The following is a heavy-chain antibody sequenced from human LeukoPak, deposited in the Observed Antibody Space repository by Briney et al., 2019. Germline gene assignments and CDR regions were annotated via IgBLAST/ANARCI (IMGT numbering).Heavy chain of an antibody. D-gene: IGHD1/OR15-1a*01. CDR2: INHSGST. CDR1: GGSISSSSYY. V-gene: IGHV4-39*06. Sequence: SETLSLTCTVSGGSISSSSYYWGWIRQPPGKGLEWIGEINHSGSTNYNPSLKSRDTIAVNTSKNEFARNLSSVPAADTAVYYCARARNSNKYYFDYWGQGTLVTVSS. J-gene: IGHJ4*02. CDR3: ARARNSNKYYFDY.